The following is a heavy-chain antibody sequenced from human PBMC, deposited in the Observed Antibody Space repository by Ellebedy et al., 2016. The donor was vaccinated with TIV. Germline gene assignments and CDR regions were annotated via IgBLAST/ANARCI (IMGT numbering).Heavy chain of an antibody. D-gene: IGHD5-18*01. CDR3: AKDYTAYSNDV. V-gene: IGHV3-53*01. Sequence: GESPKISCAASGFTVSRPSLTWVRQAQGKGLPWVSIIYTTGLITYADSVRGRFTISRDSSENTLYLQMNRLRADDTAVYYCAKDYTAYSNDVWGQGTLITVSS. J-gene: IGHJ4*02. CDR2: IYTTGLI. CDR1: GFTVSRPS.